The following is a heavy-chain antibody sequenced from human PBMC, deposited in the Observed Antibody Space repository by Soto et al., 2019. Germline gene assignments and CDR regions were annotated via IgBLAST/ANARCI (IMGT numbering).Heavy chain of an antibody. Sequence: QITLKESGPTLVKPTQTLTLTCTFSGFSLSNSGVGVGWIRQPPGKALEWLALIYWNDDKRYSPSLKSRLTVTKYTSKNHVVRTMTNMDPVDTATYYCVHSAGIWFGELLERGPLDYWGQVTLVTVSS. V-gene: IGHV2-5*01. D-gene: IGHD3-10*01. CDR1: GFSLSNSGVG. CDR3: VHSAGIWFGELLERGPLDY. CDR2: IYWNDDK. J-gene: IGHJ4*02.